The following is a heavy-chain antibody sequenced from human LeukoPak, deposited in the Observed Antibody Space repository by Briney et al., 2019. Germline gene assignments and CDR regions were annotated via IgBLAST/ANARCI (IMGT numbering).Heavy chain of an antibody. Sequence: GGSLRLSCAASGFTFSSYAMHWVRQAPGKGLEYVSAISSNGGSTYYANSVKGRFTISRDNAKNSLYLQMNSLRAEDTALYYCAKDPNPYDSSGYYYGWGRGTLVTVSS. J-gene: IGHJ4*02. CDR1: GFTFSSYA. D-gene: IGHD3-22*01. CDR3: AKDPNPYDSSGYYYG. V-gene: IGHV3-64*01. CDR2: ISSNGGST.